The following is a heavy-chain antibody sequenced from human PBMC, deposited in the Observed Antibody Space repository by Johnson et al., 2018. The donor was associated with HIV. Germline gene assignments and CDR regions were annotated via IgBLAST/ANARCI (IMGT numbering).Heavy chain of an antibody. V-gene: IGHV3-30-3*01. CDR3: AREGLMRPGGAFDI. CDR2: ISYDGSNK. CDR1: GFTVSSNY. D-gene: IGHD2-15*01. Sequence: QVQLVESGGGVVQPGGSLRLSCAASGFTVSSNYMSWVRQAPGKGLEWVAVISYDGSNKYSADSVKGRFTISRDNSKNTLYLQMNSLRAEDTALYYCAREGLMRPGGAFDIWGQGTMVTVSS. J-gene: IGHJ3*02.